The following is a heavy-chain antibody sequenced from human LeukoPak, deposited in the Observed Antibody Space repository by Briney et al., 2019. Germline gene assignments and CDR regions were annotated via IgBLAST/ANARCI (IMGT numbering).Heavy chain of an antibody. V-gene: IGHV3-33*06. Sequence: PGGSLRLSCAASGFTFSSYGMHWVRQAPGKGLEWVAVIWYDGSNKYYADSVKGRFTISRDNSKNTLYLQMNSLRAEDTAVYYCAKDVDTAMVFSYWGRGTLVTVSS. CDR2: IWYDGSNK. D-gene: IGHD5-18*01. CDR3: AKDVDTAMVFSY. J-gene: IGHJ4*02. CDR1: GFTFSSYG.